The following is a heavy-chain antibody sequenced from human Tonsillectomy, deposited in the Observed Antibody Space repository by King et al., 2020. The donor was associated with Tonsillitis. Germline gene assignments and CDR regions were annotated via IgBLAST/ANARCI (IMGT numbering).Heavy chain of an antibody. D-gene: IGHD3-22*01. J-gene: IGHJ4*02. CDR3: ASGSYYYDSSGYTPPAY. CDR2: MNPNSGNT. CDR1: GYTFTSYD. Sequence: VQLVQSGAEVKKPGASVKVSCKASGYTFTSYDINWVRQATGQGLEWMGWMNPNSGNTCYAQKFQGRVTMTRNTSISTDYMELSSLRSEDTAVYYCASGSYYYDSSGYTPPAYWGQGTLVTVSS. V-gene: IGHV1-8*01.